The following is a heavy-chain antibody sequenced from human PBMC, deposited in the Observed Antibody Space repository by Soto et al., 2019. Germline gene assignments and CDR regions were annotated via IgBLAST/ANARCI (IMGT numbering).Heavy chain of an antibody. D-gene: IGHD5-12*01. Sequence: PGVPLXLSFAAPVFTLSPYPMSCVRQAPGKGLEWVSLVSATAGTTYYTDSVKGRFTISRDNSRNTVYLQMNSLRADDTDVYFCAKDSVASGFDHWGLRAALTVSS. V-gene: IGHV3-23*01. CDR2: VSATAGTT. CDR1: VFTLSPYP. CDR3: AKDSVASGFDH. J-gene: IGHJ1*01.